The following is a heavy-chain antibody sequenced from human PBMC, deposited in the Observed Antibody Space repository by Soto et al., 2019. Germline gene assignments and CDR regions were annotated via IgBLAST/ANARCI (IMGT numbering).Heavy chain of an antibody. CDR1: GFTFSDYY. D-gene: IGHD3-22*01. J-gene: IGHJ4*02. V-gene: IGHV3-11*03. CDR3: ARTTYYYDTSVDY. CDR2: ISSSSSYT. Sequence: PGGSLRLSCAASGFTFSDYYMSWIRQAPGKGLEWVSYISSSSSYTNYADSVKGRFTISRDNAKNSLYLQMNSLRAEDTAVYYCARTTYYYDTSVDYWGQGTLVTVSS.